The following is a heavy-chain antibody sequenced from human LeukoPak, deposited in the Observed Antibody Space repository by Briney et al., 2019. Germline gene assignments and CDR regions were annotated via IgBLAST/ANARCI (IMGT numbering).Heavy chain of an antibody. V-gene: IGHV1-2*02. J-gene: IGHJ6*03. Sequence: EASVKVSCKASGYTFTGYYMHWVRQAPGQGLEWMGWINPNSGGTNYAQKFQGRVTMTRDTSISTAYMDLSRLRSDDTAVYYCARGAPSRADDYYMDVWGKGTTVTISS. CDR3: ARGAPSRADDYYMDV. CDR1: GYTFTGYY. CDR2: INPNSGGT.